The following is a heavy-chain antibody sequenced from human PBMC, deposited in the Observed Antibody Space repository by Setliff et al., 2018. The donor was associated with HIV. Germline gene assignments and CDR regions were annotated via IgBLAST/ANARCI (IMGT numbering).Heavy chain of an antibody. CDR2: ISPNFGHT. Sequence: ASVKVSCKASGYTFTTYGISWVRQAPGHGLEWMGWISPNFGHTNYAQNFLGRVTMTIDTSTSRAYMELRSLRSDDTAMYFCARLGSGWSDSYYYAMDIWSQGTTVTV. D-gene: IGHD6-19*01. V-gene: IGHV1-18*01. J-gene: IGHJ6*02. CDR1: GYTFTTYG. CDR3: ARLGSGWSDSYYYAMDI.